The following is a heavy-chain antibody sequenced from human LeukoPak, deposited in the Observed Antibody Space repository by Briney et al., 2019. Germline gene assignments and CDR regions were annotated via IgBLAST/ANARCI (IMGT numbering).Heavy chain of an antibody. D-gene: IGHD5-18*01. Sequence: PSETLSLTCTVSGGSISSYYWSWIRQPPGKGLEWIGYIYYSGSTNYNPSLKSRVTISVETSKNQFSLKLSSVTAADTAVYYCARVLRGYTSYYYYYYMDVWGKGTTVTVSS. CDR2: IYYSGST. CDR1: GGSISSYY. CDR3: ARVLRGYTSYYYYYYMDV. J-gene: IGHJ6*03. V-gene: IGHV4-59*01.